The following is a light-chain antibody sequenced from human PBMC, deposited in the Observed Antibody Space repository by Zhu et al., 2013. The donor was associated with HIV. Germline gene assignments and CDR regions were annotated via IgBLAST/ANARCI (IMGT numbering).Light chain of an antibody. CDR2: GAS. CDR1: QSVSSSY. Sequence: EIVMTQSPATLSLSPGERATLSCRASQSVSSSYLAWYQQKLGQAPRLLIYGASSRATGIPDRFSGSGSGADFTLTISRLEPEDFAVYYCQQSGAFGQGTKLEIK. CDR3: QQSGA. V-gene: IGKV3-20*01. J-gene: IGKJ2*01.